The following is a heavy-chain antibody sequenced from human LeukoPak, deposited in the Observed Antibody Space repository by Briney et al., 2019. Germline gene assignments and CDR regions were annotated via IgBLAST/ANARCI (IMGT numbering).Heavy chain of an antibody. CDR3: ARDNGGPDDY. J-gene: IGHJ4*02. D-gene: IGHD3-16*01. CDR2: ISSSSSYI. Sequence: GGSLRLSCAASGFTFSDYLMGWVRQAPGKGLEWVSSISSSSSYIYYADSVKGRFTISRDNAKDSLYLQMNSLRAEDTAVYYCARDNGGPDDYWGQGTLVTVSS. V-gene: IGHV3-21*01. CDR1: GFTFSDYL.